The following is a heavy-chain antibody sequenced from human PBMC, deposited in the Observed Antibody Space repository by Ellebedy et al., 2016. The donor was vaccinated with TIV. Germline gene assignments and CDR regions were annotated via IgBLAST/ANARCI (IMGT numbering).Heavy chain of an antibody. V-gene: IGHV3-7*03. Sequence: GESLKIPCPASGFTFHNYAISWVRQAPGQGLGWVANIQIDGIGKYYVDSVKGRFTISRDNAKNSLYLQMSSLRVEDTAMYYCARRRGSYSFDYWGRGTLVTVSS. J-gene: IGHJ4*02. CDR2: IQIDGIGK. CDR3: ARRRGSYSFDY. CDR1: GFTFHNYA. D-gene: IGHD1-26*01.